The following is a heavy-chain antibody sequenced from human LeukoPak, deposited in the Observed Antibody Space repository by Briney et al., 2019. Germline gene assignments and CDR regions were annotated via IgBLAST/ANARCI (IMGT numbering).Heavy chain of an antibody. J-gene: IGHJ6*03. Sequence: SETLSLTCTVSGDSITSSSYYWGWIRQPPGKGLEWIGTIYYSGSTYYNPSLKSRLTISVDTSKNQFSLKLSSVTAADTAVYYCARHRGYCSSTSCYGSRRYYMDVWGKGTTVTISS. V-gene: IGHV4-39*01. CDR2: IYYSGST. CDR1: GDSITSSSYY. CDR3: ARHRGYCSSTSCYGSRRYYMDV. D-gene: IGHD2-2*01.